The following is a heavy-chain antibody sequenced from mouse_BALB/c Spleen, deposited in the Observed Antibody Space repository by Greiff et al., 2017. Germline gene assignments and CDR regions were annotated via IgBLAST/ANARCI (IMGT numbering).Heavy chain of an antibody. Sequence: QVQLQQPGAELVMPGASVKMSCKASGYTFTDYWMHWVKQRPGQGLEWIGAIDTSDSYTSYNQKFKGKATLTVDESSSTAYMQLSSLTSEDSAVYYCARGVTTATSWFAYWGQGTLVTVSA. CDR3: ARGVTTATSWFAY. CDR2: IDTSDSYT. V-gene: IGHV1-69*01. D-gene: IGHD1-2*01. J-gene: IGHJ3*01. CDR1: GYTFTDYW.